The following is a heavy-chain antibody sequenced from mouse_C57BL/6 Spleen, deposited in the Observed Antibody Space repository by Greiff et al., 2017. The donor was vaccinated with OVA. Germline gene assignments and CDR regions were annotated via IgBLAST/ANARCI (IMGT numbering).Heavy chain of an antibody. CDR2: ISYDGSN. CDR3: ARDQGAWFAY. CDR1: GYSITSGSY. V-gene: IGHV3-6*01. Sequence: EVKLQESGPGLVKPSQSLSLTCSVTGYSITSGSYWNWIRQFPGNKLEWMGYISYDGSNNYNPSLKNRISNTRDTSKNQVFLKWNAVTTEDTATDYCARDQGAWFAYWGQGTLVTVSA. J-gene: IGHJ3*01. D-gene: IGHD3-2*02.